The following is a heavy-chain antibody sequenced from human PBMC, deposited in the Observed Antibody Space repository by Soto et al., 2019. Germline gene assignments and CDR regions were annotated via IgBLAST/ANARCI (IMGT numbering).Heavy chain of an antibody. Sequence: ASVKVSCKASGYTFTSYAMHLVRQAPGQRLEWMGWINPSGGSTRYAQKFQGRVTITADESTSTAYMELSSLRSEDTAVYYCARPSYYYDSSGYHWFEPWGQGTLVTVSS. D-gene: IGHD3-22*01. CDR1: GYTFTSYA. CDR3: ARPSYYYDSSGYHWFEP. V-gene: IGHV1-3*01. CDR2: INPSGGST. J-gene: IGHJ5*02.